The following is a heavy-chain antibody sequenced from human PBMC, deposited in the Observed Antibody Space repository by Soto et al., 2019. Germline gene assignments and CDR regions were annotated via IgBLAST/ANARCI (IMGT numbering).Heavy chain of an antibody. CDR1: GGSIRSGGFY. D-gene: IGHD3-16*01. CDR2: IYYSGST. J-gene: IGHJ3*02. V-gene: IGHV4-61*08. Sequence: SETLSLTCTVSGGSIRSGGFYWSWIRQHPGKGLEWIGYIYYSGSTNYNPSLKSRVTISVDTSKNQFSLNLSSVTAADTAVYYCAREGDDNNLGAFDIWGQGTMVTVSS. CDR3: AREGDDNNLGAFDI.